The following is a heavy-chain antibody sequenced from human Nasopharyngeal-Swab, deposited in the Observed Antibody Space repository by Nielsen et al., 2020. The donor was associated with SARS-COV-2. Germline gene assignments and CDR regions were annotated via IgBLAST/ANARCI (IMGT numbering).Heavy chain of an antibody. CDR2: ISSSGSTI. CDR1: GFTFSDYY. D-gene: IGHD2-15*01. CDR3: ARGYCSSGSCYAKHYGMDV. J-gene: IGHJ6*02. V-gene: IGHV3-11*04. Sequence: GGSLRLSCAASGFTFSDYYMSWIRQAPGKGLEWVSYISSSGSTIYYADSVKGRFTISRDSAKNSLYLQMNNLRAEDTAVYYCARGYCSSGSCYAKHYGMDVWGQGTTVTASS.